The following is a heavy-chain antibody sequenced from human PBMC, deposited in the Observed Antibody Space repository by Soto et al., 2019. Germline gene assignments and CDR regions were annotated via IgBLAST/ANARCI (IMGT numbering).Heavy chain of an antibody. V-gene: IGHV4-59*01. CDR1: GGSISSSY. Sequence: TCTVSGGSISSSYWSWIRQPPGKGLEWIGYVYYGGSTNYNPSLKSRVTISIDTSKNQFSLKLRSVTAADTAVYYCARHPDYVDYVGWFDPRGQGTLVTVSS. CDR2: VYYGGST. CDR3: ARHPDYVDYVGWFDP. D-gene: IGHD4-17*01. J-gene: IGHJ5*02.